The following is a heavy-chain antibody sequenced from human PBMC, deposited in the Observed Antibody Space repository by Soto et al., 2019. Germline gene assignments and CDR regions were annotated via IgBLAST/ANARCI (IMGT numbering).Heavy chain of an antibody. CDR2: INPSGGST. J-gene: IGHJ6*02. V-gene: IGHV1-46*01. CDR1: GYTFTSYY. Sequence: ASVKVSCKASGYTFTSYYMHWVRQAPGQGLEWMGIINPSGGSTSYAQKFQGRVTMTRDTSTSTVYMELSSLRSEDTAVYYCARALYQLLWSYYGMDVWGQGTTVTVSS. CDR3: ARALYQLLWSYYGMDV. D-gene: IGHD2-2*01.